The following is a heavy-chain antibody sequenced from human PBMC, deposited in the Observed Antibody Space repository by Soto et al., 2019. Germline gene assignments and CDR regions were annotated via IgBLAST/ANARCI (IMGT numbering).Heavy chain of an antibody. D-gene: IGHD2-15*01. CDR1: GGSISSGGYS. Sequence: QLQLQESGSGLVKPSQTLSLTCAVSGGSISSGGYSWSWIRQPPGKGLEWIGYIYHSGSTYYNPSLKSRVTRSVDRSKNQSSPKLSAVTAADTAVYYCARGQVVAAQHWGQGTLVTVSS. V-gene: IGHV4-30-2*01. J-gene: IGHJ4*02. CDR2: IYHSGST. CDR3: ARGQVVAAQH.